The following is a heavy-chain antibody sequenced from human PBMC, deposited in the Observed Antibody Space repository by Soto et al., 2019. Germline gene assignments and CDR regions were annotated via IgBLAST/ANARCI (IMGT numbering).Heavy chain of an antibody. J-gene: IGHJ3*02. CDR1: GFTFGDYA. V-gene: IGHV3-49*03. Sequence: GGSLRLSCTASGFTFGDYAMSWFRQAPGKGLEWVGFIRSKAYGGTTEYAASVKGRFTISRDDSKSIAYLQMNSLKTEDTAVYYCTRALLPDDYSNYCAFDIWGQGTMVTVSS. CDR3: TRALLPDDYSNYCAFDI. D-gene: IGHD4-4*01. CDR2: IRSKAYGGTT.